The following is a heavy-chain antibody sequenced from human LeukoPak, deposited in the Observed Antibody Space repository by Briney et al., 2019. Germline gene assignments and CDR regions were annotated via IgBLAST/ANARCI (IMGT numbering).Heavy chain of an antibody. CDR3: GKLGCSSTRCYINY. V-gene: IGHV3-30*18. CDR2: ISYDGSDK. J-gene: IGHJ4*02. Sequence: GGSLRLSCAASGFTFSTYGMRWVRQAPGKGLEWVAVISYDGSDKYYADSVKGRFTISRDNTKNTLYLQMNSLRAEDTAVYYCGKLGCSSTRCYINYRGQGTLVTVSS. CDR1: GFTFSTYG. D-gene: IGHD2-2*01.